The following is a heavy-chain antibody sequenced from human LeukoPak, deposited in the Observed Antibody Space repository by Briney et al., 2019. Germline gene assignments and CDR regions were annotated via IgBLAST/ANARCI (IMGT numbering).Heavy chain of an antibody. CDR3: ARDLMDSSGWYGIDY. D-gene: IGHD6-19*01. CDR1: GGSISSYY. Sequence: PSETLSLTCTVSGGSISSYYWSWIRQPPGKGLEWIGYIYYSGSTNYNPSLKSRVTISVDTSKNQFSLKLSSVTAADTAVYYCARDLMDSSGWYGIDYWGQGTLVTVSS. CDR2: IYYSGST. J-gene: IGHJ4*02. V-gene: IGHV4-59*01.